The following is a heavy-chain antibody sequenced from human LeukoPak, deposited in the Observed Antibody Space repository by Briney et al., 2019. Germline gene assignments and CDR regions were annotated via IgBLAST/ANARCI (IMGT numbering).Heavy chain of an antibody. V-gene: IGHV3-30-3*01. Sequence: PGGSLRLSCAASGFTFSSYAMHWVRQAPGKGLEWVAVISYDGSNKYYADSVKGRFTISRDNSKNTLYLQMNSLRAEDTAVYYCARDARQYQLIWPFDYWGQGTLVTVSS. J-gene: IGHJ4*02. CDR1: GFTFSSYA. CDR2: ISYDGSNK. D-gene: IGHD2-2*01. CDR3: ARDARQYQLIWPFDY.